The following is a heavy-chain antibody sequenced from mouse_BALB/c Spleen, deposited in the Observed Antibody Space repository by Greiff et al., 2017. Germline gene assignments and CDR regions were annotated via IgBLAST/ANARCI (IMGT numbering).Heavy chain of an antibody. D-gene: IGHD2-14*01. CDR3: ARERYDGGPWFAY. J-gene: IGHJ3*01. V-gene: IGHV3-6*02. CDR2: ISYDGSN. CDR1: GYSITSGYY. Sequence: EVKLQESGPGLVKPSQSLSLTCSVTGYSITSGYYWNWIRQFPGNKLEWMGYISYDGSNNYNPSLKNRISITRDTSKNQFFLKLNSVTTEDTATYYCARERYDGGPWFAYWGQGTLVTVSA.